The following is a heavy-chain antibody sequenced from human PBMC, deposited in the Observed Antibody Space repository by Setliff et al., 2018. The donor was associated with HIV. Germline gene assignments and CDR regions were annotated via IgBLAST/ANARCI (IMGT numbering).Heavy chain of an antibody. D-gene: IGHD2-8*01. CDR1: GFNLSSHW. J-gene: IGHJ4*02. CDR3: ARGAEDIVLMVYAIPSYYFDY. V-gene: IGHV3-74*01. CDR2: IDSDGTTT. Sequence: PGESLKISCAASGFNLSSHWMHWVRQAPGKGLLWVSHIDSDGTTTSYADSVKGRFTISRDNSKNTLYLQMNSLRAEDTAVYYCARGAEDIVLMVYAIPSYYFDYWGQGTLVTVSS.